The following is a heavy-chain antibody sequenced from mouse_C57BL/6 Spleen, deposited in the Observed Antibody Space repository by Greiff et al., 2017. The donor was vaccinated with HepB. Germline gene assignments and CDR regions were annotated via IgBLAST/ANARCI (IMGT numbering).Heavy chain of an antibody. D-gene: IGHD1-1*01. V-gene: IGHV1-82*01. J-gene: IGHJ2*01. CDR2: IYPGDGDT. CDR1: GYAFSSSW. CDR3: ARDYYGSSFDY. Sequence: QVQLQQSGPELVKPGASVKISCKASGYAFSSSWMNWVKQRTGKGLEWIGRIYPGDGDTNYNGKFKGKATLTADKSSSTAYMQLSSLTSEDSAVYFCARDYYGSSFDYWGQGTTLTVSS.